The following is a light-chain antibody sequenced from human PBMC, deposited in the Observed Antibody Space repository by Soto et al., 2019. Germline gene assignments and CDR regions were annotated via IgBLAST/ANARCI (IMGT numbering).Light chain of an antibody. CDR1: QSISSY. CDR2: GGA. V-gene: IGKV1-39*01. Sequence: DIQMTQSPSSLSASVGERVTITCRASQSISSYLSWYQQKPGKAPKLLIYGGASLHTGVPSRFSGRGSGTDFTLTIRSLQPEDSATYYCQQNYNSPPIFGPGTKLEIK. CDR3: QQNYNSPPI. J-gene: IGKJ2*01.